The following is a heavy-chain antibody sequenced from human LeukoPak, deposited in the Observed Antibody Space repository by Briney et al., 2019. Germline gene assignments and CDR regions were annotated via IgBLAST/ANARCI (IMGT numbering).Heavy chain of an antibody. J-gene: IGHJ4*02. V-gene: IGHV1-69*04. D-gene: IGHD3-16*01. Sequence: ASVKVSCKASGGTFSSYAISWVRQAPGQGLEWMGRIIPILGIANYAQKFQGRVTITADKSTSTVYMDLSSLRSEDTAVYYCARESKGGGANPLGYWGQGTLVTVSS. CDR1: GGTFSSYA. CDR2: IIPILGIA. CDR3: ARESKGGGANPLGY.